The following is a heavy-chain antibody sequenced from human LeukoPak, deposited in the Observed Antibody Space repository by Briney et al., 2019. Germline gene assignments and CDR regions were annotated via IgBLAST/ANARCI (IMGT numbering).Heavy chain of an antibody. V-gene: IGHV3-11*04. D-gene: IGHD3-22*01. CDR3: ARDAEVGYFDSSNFYDY. J-gene: IGHJ4*02. Sequence: GGSLRLSCAASGFTFSDYYMTWIRQAPGKGLGWVSYISSSGSTIYYADSVKGRFTISRDNAKNSLYLQMNSLRAEDTAVYYCARDAEVGYFDSSNFYDYWGQGTLVTVSS. CDR2: ISSSGSTI. CDR1: GFTFSDYY.